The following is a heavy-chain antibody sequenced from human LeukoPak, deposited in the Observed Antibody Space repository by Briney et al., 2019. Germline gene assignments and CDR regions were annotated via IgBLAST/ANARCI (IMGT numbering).Heavy chain of an antibody. CDR1: GFTSRTYW. J-gene: IGHJ3*02. Sequence: GGSLRLSCAASGFTSRTYWMSWVRQAPGKGLEWVANIKQDGSEKYYVDSVKGRFTISRDNANDSLFLQMNSLRAEDTAVYYCARASYDFWSGSGAFDIWGQGTMVTVSS. D-gene: IGHD3-3*01. CDR3: ARASYDFWSGSGAFDI. CDR2: IKQDGSEK. V-gene: IGHV3-7*01.